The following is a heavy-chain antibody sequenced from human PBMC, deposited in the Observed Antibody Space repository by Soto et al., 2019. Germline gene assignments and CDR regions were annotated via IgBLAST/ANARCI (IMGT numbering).Heavy chain of an antibody. Sequence: QVQLVESGGGVVQPGRSLRLSCAASEFTFSDYAMHWVRQAPGKGLEWVAVISDDGDKVFYADSMKDRLTISRDNSKSTLFLQMTSLGPEDTALYYCARAHYHDSSGPNGHAFDIWCQGTLVTVSS. D-gene: IGHD3-22*01. CDR2: ISDDGDKV. CDR1: EFTFSDYA. V-gene: IGHV3-30-3*01. CDR3: ARAHYHDSSGPNGHAFDI. J-gene: IGHJ3*02.